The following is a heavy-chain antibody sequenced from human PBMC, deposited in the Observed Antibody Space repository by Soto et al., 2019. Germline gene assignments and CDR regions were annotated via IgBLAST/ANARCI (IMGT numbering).Heavy chain of an antibody. Sequence: QVQLQESGPGLVKPSQTLSLTCTVSGGSISSGGYYWSWIRQHPGKGLEWIGYIYYSGRTYYNPSLQDGVIISVDTSKNQYSLKLSSVTAADTAVYYCARENGDDGTTDYWCQGTLVTVSS. J-gene: IGHJ4*02. CDR1: GGSISSGGYY. V-gene: IGHV4-31*03. CDR3: ARENGDDGTTDY. CDR2: IYYSGRT. D-gene: IGHD4-17*01.